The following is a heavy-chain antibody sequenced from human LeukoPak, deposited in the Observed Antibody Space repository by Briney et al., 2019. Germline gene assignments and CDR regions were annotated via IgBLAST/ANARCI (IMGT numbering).Heavy chain of an antibody. CDR2: INPNSGGT. CDR3: ARDHCSSTSCLVMDY. V-gene: IGHV1-2*02. J-gene: IGHJ4*02. D-gene: IGHD2-2*01. Sequence: ASVKVSCKASGYTFTGYYMHWVRQAPGQGLEWMGWINPNSGGTNYAQKFQGRVTMTRDTSISTAYMELSRLRSDDTAVYYCARDHCSSTSCLVMDYWGQGTLVTVSS. CDR1: GYTFTGYY.